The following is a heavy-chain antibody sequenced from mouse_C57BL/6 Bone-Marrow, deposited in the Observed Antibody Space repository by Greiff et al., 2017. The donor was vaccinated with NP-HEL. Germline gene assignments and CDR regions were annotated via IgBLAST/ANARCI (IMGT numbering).Heavy chain of an antibody. Sequence: VQLQQSGPELVKPGASVKISCKASGYTFTDYYMNWVKQSHGKSLEWIGDINPNNGGTSYNQKFKGKATLTVDKSSSTAYMELRSLTSEDSAVYYCARGVPLSDYWGQGTTLTVSS. J-gene: IGHJ2*01. V-gene: IGHV1-26*01. CDR3: ARGVPLSDY. CDR1: GYTFTDYY. CDR2: INPNNGGT. D-gene: IGHD6-1*01.